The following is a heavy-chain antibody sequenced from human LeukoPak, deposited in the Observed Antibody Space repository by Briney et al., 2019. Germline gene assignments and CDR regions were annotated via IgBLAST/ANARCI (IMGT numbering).Heavy chain of an antibody. CDR2: ISAYNGDT. D-gene: IGHD2-15*01. V-gene: IGHV1-18*01. Sequence: ASVKVSCKASGYTFTSYGISWVRQAPGQGLEWMGWISAYNGDTSYAQKLQGRVTMTTDTSTSTAYMELRSLRSDDTAVYYCARQYCSGGSCYERSYYYYYYYMDVWGKGTTSPSP. J-gene: IGHJ6*03. CDR3: ARQYCSGGSCYERSYYYYYYYMDV. CDR1: GYTFTSYG.